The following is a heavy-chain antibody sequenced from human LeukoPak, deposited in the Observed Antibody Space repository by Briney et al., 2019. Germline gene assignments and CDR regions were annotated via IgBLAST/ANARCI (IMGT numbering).Heavy chain of an antibody. CDR2: ISGSGGTT. V-gene: IGHV3-23*01. CDR3: AKVFGYYDSRGYSQYFDY. CDR1: GFPLSTYA. Sequence: RAGGSLRLSCAASGFPLSTYAMSWVGQTPGKGLEWVSAISGSGGTTYYPDSVKGRFTISRDNSKNTLYLQINSLRAGDTAVYYCAKVFGYYDSRGYSQYFDYWGQGTLVTVSS. J-gene: IGHJ4*02. D-gene: IGHD3-22*01.